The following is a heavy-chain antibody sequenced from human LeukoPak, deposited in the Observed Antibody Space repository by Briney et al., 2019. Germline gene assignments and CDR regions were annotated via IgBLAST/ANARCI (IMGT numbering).Heavy chain of an antibody. CDR1: GYTFTSYG. CDR3: ARDWDGTMADY. D-gene: IGHD3-10*01. Sequence: GASVKVSCMASGYTFTSYGTSWVRQAPGQGLEWMGWISAYNGNTNYAQKLQGRVTMTTDTSTSTAYMELRSLRSDDTAVYYCARDWDGTMADYWGQGTLVTVSS. CDR2: ISAYNGNT. J-gene: IGHJ4*02. V-gene: IGHV1-18*01.